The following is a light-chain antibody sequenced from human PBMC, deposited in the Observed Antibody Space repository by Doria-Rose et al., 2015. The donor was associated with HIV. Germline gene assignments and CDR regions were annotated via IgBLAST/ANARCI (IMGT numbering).Light chain of an antibody. J-gene: IGKJ3*01. Sequence: DIRMTQSPESLGMSLGERATLNCKSNQSLLYTSKNYLAWYQQKPGQPPKLLIYRASTRQSGVPARFSGSGSGTDFTLTISSLEAEDVAVHYCQQYYDTPSFGPGTTVDIK. CDR2: RAS. CDR3: QQYYDTPS. CDR1: QSLLYTSKNY. V-gene: IGKV4-1*01.